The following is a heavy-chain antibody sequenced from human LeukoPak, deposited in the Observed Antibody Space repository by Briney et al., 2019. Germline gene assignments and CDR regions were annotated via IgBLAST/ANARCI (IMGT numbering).Heavy chain of an antibody. J-gene: IGHJ4*01. V-gene: IGHV4-59*08. CDR1: GASINNNF. D-gene: IGHD3-22*01. Sequence: SQTLSLTCTVSGASINNNFWTWIRQPPGKGLEWIGYIYSSGSANYNPSLKSRVIISGDTSKSQISLSLTSVTAADTAVYFCARRRDYYDTWGHGTLVTVSS. CDR2: IYSSGSA. CDR3: ARRRDYYDT.